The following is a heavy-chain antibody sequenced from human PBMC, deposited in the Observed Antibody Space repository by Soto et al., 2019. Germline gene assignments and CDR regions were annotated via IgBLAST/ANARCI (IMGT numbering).Heavy chain of an antibody. CDR2: INAGNGNT. CDR1: GYTFTSYA. V-gene: IGHV1-3*01. J-gene: IGHJ4*02. Sequence: GASVKVSCKASGYTFTSYAIQWVRQAPGQRLEWMGWINAGNGNTKYSQKFQDRVTITRDTSASTAYMELSSLRSEDTAVYYCARDLGGWPDYWGQGTLVTVSS. CDR3: ARDLGGWPDY. D-gene: IGHD6-19*01.